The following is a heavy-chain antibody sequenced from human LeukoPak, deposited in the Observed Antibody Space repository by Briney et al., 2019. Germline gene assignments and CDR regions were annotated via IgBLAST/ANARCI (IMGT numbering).Heavy chain of an antibody. CDR2: IYYSGST. D-gene: IGHD3-3*01. V-gene: IGHV4-30-4*08. Sequence: SQTLSLTCTVSGGSISSGDYYWSWIRQPPGKGLEWIGYIYYSGSTYYNPSLKSRVTISVDTSKNQFSLKLSSVTAADTAVYYCARESYKLGDDFWSGYYYYYYYYMDVWGKGTTVTVSS. J-gene: IGHJ6*03. CDR1: GGSISSGDYY. CDR3: ARESYKLGDDFWSGYYYYYYYYMDV.